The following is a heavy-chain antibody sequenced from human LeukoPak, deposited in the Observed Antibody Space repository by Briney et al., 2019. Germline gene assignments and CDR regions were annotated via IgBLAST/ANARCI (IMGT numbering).Heavy chain of an antibody. CDR3: AKDRKMLLRYYDCFDY. V-gene: IGHV3-23*01. Sequence: PGGSLRLSCAASGFTFSSYAMNWVRQAPGKGLEWVSTISVSGGSTDYADSVKGWFTISRDNSKNTLYLQMNSLRAEDTAVYYCAKDRKMLLRYYDCFDYWGQGTLVTVSS. CDR1: GFTFSSYA. D-gene: IGHD3-9*01. J-gene: IGHJ4*02. CDR2: ISVSGGST.